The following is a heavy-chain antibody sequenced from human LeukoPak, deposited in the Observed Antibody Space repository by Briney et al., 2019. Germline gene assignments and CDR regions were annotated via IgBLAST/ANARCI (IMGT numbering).Heavy chain of an antibody. D-gene: IGHD3-22*01. Sequence: GGSLRLSCAASGFTFTSYGMHWVRQAPGKGLGWVAVISYDGSNQYYADSAKGRFPIPRNNSKNTLPLQMNRLRAQDPAVYYCAKDTFASTYFYDSSGNDYWGQGTLVTVSS. J-gene: IGHJ4*02. CDR1: GFTFTSYG. CDR2: ISYDGSNQ. V-gene: IGHV3-30*18. CDR3: AKDTFASTYFYDSSGNDY.